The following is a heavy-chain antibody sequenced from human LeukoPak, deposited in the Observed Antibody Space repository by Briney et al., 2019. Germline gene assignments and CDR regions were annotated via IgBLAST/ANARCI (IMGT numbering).Heavy chain of an antibody. D-gene: IGHD3-10*01. J-gene: IGHJ6*02. CDR3: AGDWRIALVRGVINVPGGMNV. CDR2: IYPSTGST. CDR1: AYTFTTYY. Sequence: ASVKVSCKSSAYTFTTYYIHWVRQAPGQGLEWIGMIYPSTGSTYYAQRFQSRVTMTRDTSTSTVYMALGSLTSDDTAVYYCAGDWRIALVRGVINVPGGMNVWGQGTTVTVSS. V-gene: IGHV1-46*01.